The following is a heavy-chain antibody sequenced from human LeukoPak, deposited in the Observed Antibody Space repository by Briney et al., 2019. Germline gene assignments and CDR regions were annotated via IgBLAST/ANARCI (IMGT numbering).Heavy chain of an antibody. Sequence: ASVKVSCKASGYTFTSYDINWVRQATGQGLEWMGWMNPNSGNTGYAQKFQGRVTMTRNTSISTAYMELSSLRSEDTAVYYCATYYDFWSGYYRHYYYMDVWGKGTTVTVSS. CDR2: MNPNSGNT. V-gene: IGHV1-8*01. J-gene: IGHJ6*03. D-gene: IGHD3-3*01. CDR3: ATYYDFWSGYYRHYYYMDV. CDR1: GYTFTSYD.